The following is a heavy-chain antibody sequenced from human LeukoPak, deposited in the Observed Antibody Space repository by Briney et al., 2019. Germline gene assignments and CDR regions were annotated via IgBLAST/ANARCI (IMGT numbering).Heavy chain of an antibody. CDR2: INSDGSST. V-gene: IGHV3-74*01. Sequence: GGSLRLSCAASGFTFSSYWMHWVSQAPGKGLVWVSRINSDGSSTSYADSVKGRFTISRDNAKNTLDLQMNSLRAEDTAVYYCARAAYDILTGYYRTPYGMDVWGKGTTVIVSS. CDR1: GFTFSSYW. D-gene: IGHD3-9*01. CDR3: ARAAYDILTGYYRTPYGMDV. J-gene: IGHJ6*04.